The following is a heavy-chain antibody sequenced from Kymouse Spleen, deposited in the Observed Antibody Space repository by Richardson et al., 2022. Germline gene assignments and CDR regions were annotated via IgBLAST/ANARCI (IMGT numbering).Heavy chain of an antibody. CDR1: GFTFDDYG. Sequence: EVQLVESGGGVVRPGGSLRLSCAASGFTFDDYGMSWVRQAPGKGLEWVSGINWNGGSTGYADSVKGRFTISRDNAKNSLYLQMNSLRAEDTALYYCARAGPDILTGYYNVAFDYWGQGTLVTVSS. J-gene: IGHJ4*02. CDR3: ARAGPDILTGYYNVAFDY. D-gene: IGHD3-9*01. CDR2: INWNGGST. V-gene: IGHV3-20*d01.